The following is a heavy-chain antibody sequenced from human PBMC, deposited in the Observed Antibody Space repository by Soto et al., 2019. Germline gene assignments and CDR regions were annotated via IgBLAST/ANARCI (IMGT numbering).Heavy chain of an antibody. Sequence: GGSLRLSCAASGFTFSSYGMHWVRQAPGKGLERVAVIWYDGSNKYYADSVKGRFTISRDNSKNTLYLQMNSLRAEDTAVYYCARYLTMIVVGLFDPWRQGTLVTVSA. CDR2: IWYDGSNK. D-gene: IGHD3-22*01. V-gene: IGHV3-33*01. CDR3: ARYLTMIVVGLFDP. CDR1: GFTFSSYG. J-gene: IGHJ5*02.